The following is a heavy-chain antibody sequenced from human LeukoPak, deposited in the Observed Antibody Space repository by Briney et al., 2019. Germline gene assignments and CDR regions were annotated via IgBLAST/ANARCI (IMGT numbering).Heavy chain of an antibody. CDR2: IYYSGST. D-gene: IGHD4-23*01. J-gene: IGHJ5*02. Sequence: SETLSLTCTVPGGSISSYYWSWIRQPPGKGLEWIGYIYYSGSTNYNPSLKSRVTISVDTSKNQFSLKLSSVTAADTAVYYCARVEDYGGNSGWFDPWGQGTLVTVSS. CDR1: GGSISSYY. V-gene: IGHV4-59*01. CDR3: ARVEDYGGNSGWFDP.